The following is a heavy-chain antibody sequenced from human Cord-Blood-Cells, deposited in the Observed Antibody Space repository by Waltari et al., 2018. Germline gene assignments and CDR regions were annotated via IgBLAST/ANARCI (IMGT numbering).Heavy chain of an antibody. CDR2: IYYSGST. CDR1: GGSISSHY. V-gene: IGHV4-59*11. Sequence: QVQLQESGPGLVKPSETLSLTCTVSGGSISSHYWSWTRQPPGKGLEWIGYIYYSGSTNYNPSLKSRVTISVDTSKNQFSLKLSSVTAADTAVYYCARLELGWSYFDYWGQGTLVTVSS. D-gene: IGHD1-7*01. J-gene: IGHJ4*02. CDR3: ARLELGWSYFDY.